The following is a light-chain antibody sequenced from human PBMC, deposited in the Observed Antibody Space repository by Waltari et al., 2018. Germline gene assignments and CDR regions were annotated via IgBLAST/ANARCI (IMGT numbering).Light chain of an antibody. CDR2: AAS. Sequence: DIQMTQSPSSVYASLGDNVPLTCRAIQTISKYLAWYQQAPGKAPKILIYAASNLQSEFPVRFSGSGSGTDFTRTISGLQPEDVGTYYCQQANSFPYTFGQGTKLEIK. CDR3: QQANSFPYT. J-gene: IGKJ2*01. CDR1: QTISKY. V-gene: IGKV1-12*01.